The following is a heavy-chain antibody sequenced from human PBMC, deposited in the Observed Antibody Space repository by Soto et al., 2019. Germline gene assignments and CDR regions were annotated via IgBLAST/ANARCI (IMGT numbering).Heavy chain of an antibody. J-gene: IGHJ4*02. CDR1: GTTFSNYA. Sequence: SVKVSCKASGTTFSNYAIGWVRQAPGQGLEWMGGIILPFGTPNYAQKFQGRVTITADESMTTVYMELRGLRFEDTAVYYCARELSGGTDYWGQGTLVTVSS. D-gene: IGHD2-15*01. CDR2: IILPFGTP. V-gene: IGHV1-69*13. CDR3: ARELSGGTDY.